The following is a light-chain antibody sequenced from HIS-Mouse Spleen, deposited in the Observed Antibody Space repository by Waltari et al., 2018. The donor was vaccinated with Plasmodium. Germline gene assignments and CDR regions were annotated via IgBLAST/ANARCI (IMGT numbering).Light chain of an antibody. CDR2: WAS. CDR1: PSVLYSSNNKNY. Sequence: DIVMTHSPASLAVSLGVSATLHFRCSPSVLYSSNNKNYLAWYQQKPGQPPKLLIYWASTRESGVPDRFSGSGSGTDFTLTISSLQAEDVAVYYCQQYYSTPPYTFGQGTKLEIK. V-gene: IGKV4-1*01. J-gene: IGKJ2*01. CDR3: QQYYSTPPYT.